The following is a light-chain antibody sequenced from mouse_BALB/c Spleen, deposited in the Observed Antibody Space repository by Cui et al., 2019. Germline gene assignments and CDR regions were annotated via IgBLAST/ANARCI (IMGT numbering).Light chain of an antibody. CDR1: SSVSY. Sequence: QIVLTQSPALMSASPGEKVTMTCSASSSVSYMYWYQQKPRASPKPWIYLTSNLASGVPARFSGSGSGTSYSITISSMEAEDAATYYCQQWSSNPPTFGSGTKLEIK. V-gene: IGKV4-68*01. J-gene: IGKJ4*01. CDR3: QQWSSNPPT. CDR2: LTS.